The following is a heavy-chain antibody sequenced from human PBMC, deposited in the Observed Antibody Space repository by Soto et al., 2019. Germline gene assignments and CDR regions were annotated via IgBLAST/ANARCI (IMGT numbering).Heavy chain of an antibody. D-gene: IGHD3-22*01. V-gene: IGHV1-69*06. CDR3: ARDKGAYYSHLVY. CDR1: GATFSSYA. J-gene: IGHJ4*02. Sequence: QVLLVQSGAEVKKPGSSVKVSCKLSGATFSSYAMSWVRQAPGQGLEWIGGIIPFFGTPNYAQKFQGRVTISADTSTATSYMESSRLRSDDTAVYYCARDKGAYYSHLVYWGQGTLVTVSS. CDR2: IIPFFGTP.